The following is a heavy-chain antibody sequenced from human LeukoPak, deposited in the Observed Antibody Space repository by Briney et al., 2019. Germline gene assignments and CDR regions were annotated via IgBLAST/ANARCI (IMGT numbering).Heavy chain of an antibody. D-gene: IGHD2-15*01. CDR2: ISSSSSYI. CDR1: GFTFNTYR. J-gene: IGHJ4*02. Sequence: GGSLRLSCAASGFTFNTYRMNWVRQAPGKGLEWVSSISSSSSYIYYTDSVKGRFTISRDNAKNSLDLQMKNLRVEDSAMYYCARDFLSDENQLRLAAPCDYWGQGTLVTVS. V-gene: IGHV3-21*01. CDR3: ARDFLSDENQLRLAAPCDY.